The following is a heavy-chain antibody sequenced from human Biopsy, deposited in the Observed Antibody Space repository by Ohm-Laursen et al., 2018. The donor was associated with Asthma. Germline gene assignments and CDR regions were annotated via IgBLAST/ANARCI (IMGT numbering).Heavy chain of an antibody. CDR1: GVSIRSYY. V-gene: IGHV4-59*01. J-gene: IGHJ4*02. D-gene: IGHD2-15*01. CDR2: IHYSGST. Sequence: GTLSLTCAVSGVSIRSYYWTWIRQPPGKGLEWIGNIHYSGSTYSNPSLKSRVTISVDTSKKQISLRLSSVIATDTAVYYCAGFCSGGNCPDHWGQGTLVTVSS. CDR3: AGFCSGGNCPDH.